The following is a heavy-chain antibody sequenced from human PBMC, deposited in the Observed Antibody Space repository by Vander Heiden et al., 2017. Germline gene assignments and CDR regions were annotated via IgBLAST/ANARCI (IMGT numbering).Heavy chain of an antibody. Sequence: EVHLLESGGGLVQPGGSLRLSRPASGFPFPSHATSWVRQAPGKGLGWVSAIRSSGGRTYYANSEKGRFTISRDNSKNTLYLKMNSLRAEDTAVYYCAKDRYYDSSGYYYFDYWGQGTLVTVSS. J-gene: IGHJ4*02. V-gene: IGHV3-23*01. CDR3: AKDRYYDSSGYYYFDY. CDR1: GFPFPSHA. D-gene: IGHD3-22*01. CDR2: IRSSGGRT.